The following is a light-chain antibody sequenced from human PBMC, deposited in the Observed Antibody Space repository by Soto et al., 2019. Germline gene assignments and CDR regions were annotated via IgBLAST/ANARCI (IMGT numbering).Light chain of an antibody. CDR3: QQSYSTPL. J-gene: IGKJ4*01. Sequence: EIVMTQSPATLSVSPGERATLSCRASQSVSSNLAWYQQKPGQAPRLLIYGASTRATGIPARFSGSGSGTEFTLTISSLQSEDFAVYYCQQSYSTPLFGGGTKVDIK. CDR1: QSVSSN. CDR2: GAS. V-gene: IGKV3-15*01.